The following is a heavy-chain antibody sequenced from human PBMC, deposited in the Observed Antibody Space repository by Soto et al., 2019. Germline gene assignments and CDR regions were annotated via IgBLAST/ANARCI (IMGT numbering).Heavy chain of an antibody. Sequence: QVQLQESGPGLVKPSETLSLTCTVSGGSISSYYWSWIRQPPGKGLEWIGYIYYSGSTNYDPSLKSRGTISVDTSKNQFSLKLSSVTAADTAVYYCVGLTMKSFDYWGQGTLVTVSS. D-gene: IGHD3-3*01. CDR2: IYYSGST. J-gene: IGHJ4*02. V-gene: IGHV4-59*01. CDR3: VGLTMKSFDY. CDR1: GGSISSYY.